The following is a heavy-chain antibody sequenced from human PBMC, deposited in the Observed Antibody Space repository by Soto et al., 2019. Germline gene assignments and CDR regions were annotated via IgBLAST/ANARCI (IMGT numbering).Heavy chain of an antibody. V-gene: IGHV3-21*01. CDR1: GFTFSSYS. J-gene: IGHJ5*02. CDR3: ARDGDTAWFDP. D-gene: IGHD5-18*01. CDR2: ISSSSSYI. Sequence: GSLRLSCAASGFTFSSYSMNWVRQAPGKGLEWVSSISSSSSYIYYADSVKGRFTISRDNAKNSLYLQMNSLRAEDTAVYYCARDGDTAWFDPWGQGTLVTVSS.